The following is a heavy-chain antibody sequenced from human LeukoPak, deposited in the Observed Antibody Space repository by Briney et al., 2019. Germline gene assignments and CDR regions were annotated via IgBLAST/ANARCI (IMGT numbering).Heavy chain of an antibody. CDR1: GGSFTGSVRTYY. J-gene: IGHJ4*02. Sequence: PSETLSLTCAVSGGSFTGSVRTYYWRWIRQPPGKGLEWIGEINHSDSTTYNPYRKTRVTISIDTSKNHFSLKLSSVTAADTAMYYCARNGWYSADYWGQGTQVIVSS. CDR2: INHSDST. D-gene: IGHD6-19*01. V-gene: IGHV4-34*01. CDR3: ARNGWYSADY.